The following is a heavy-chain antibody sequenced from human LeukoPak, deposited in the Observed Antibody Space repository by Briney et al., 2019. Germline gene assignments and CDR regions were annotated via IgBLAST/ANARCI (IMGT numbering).Heavy chain of an antibody. CDR1: GGSISSGGYS. Sequence: TSETLSLTCAVSGGSISSGGYSWSWIRQPPGKGLEWIGYIYHSGSTYYNPSLKSRVTISVDRSKNQFSLKLSSVTAADTAVYYCARGLRGVRGENWFDPWGQGTLVTVSS. D-gene: IGHD3-10*01. V-gene: IGHV4-30-2*01. J-gene: IGHJ5*02. CDR2: IYHSGST. CDR3: ARGLRGVRGENWFDP.